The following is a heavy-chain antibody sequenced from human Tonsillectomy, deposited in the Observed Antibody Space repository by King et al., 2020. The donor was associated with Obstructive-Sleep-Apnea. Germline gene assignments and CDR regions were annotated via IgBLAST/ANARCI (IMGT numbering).Heavy chain of an antibody. CDR1: GYTFTSDD. CDR3: ARGRHASGTYYPSDDY. CDR2: VNPNSGNT. V-gene: IGHV1-8*01. J-gene: IGHJ4*01. D-gene: IGHD3-10*01. Sequence: VQLVESGAEVRKPGASVKVSCKATGYTFTSDDINWVRQATGQGLEWGGWVNPNSGNTGYAQKFQGKVTMTRDTSMRTAYMELSSMRAEDTAVYYCARGRHASGTYYPSDDYWGQGTLVTVSS.